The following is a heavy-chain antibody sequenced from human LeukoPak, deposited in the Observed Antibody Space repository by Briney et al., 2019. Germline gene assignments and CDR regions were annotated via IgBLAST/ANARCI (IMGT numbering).Heavy chain of an antibody. D-gene: IGHD3-16*02. CDR1: GYTFTSYG. Sequence: ASVKVSCKASGYTFTSYGISWVRQAPGQGLEWMGWISAYNGSTNYAQKLQGRVTMTTNTSTSTAYMELRSLRSDDTAVYYCARNWKDYDYVWGSYRYDYWGQGTLVTVSS. CDR3: ARNWKDYDYVWGSYRYDY. J-gene: IGHJ4*02. V-gene: IGHV1-18*01. CDR2: ISAYNGST.